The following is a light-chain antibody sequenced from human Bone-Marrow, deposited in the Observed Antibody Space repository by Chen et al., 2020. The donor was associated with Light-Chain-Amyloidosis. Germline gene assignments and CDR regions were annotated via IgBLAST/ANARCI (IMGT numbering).Light chain of an antibody. J-gene: IGLJ3*02. CDR2: EVV. CDR1: SSDIGGHDF. V-gene: IGLV2-14*01. CDR3: SSYTSTSTLWV. Sequence: QSALTQPASVPGSPGQSITIPCPGTSSDIGGHDFVSWYQQYPGKAPKLLIYEVVIRPSGVSNRFSGPKSGNTASLTVSGLQAEDEGTYYCSSYTSTSTLWVFGGGTNLAVL.